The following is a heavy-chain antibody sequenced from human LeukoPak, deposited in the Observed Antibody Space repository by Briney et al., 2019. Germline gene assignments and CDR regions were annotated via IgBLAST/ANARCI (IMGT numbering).Heavy chain of an antibody. CDR1: GGTFSSYA. J-gene: IGHJ4*02. Sequence: GASVKASCKASGGTFSSYAISWVRQAPGQGLEWMGGIIPIFGTANYAQKFQGRVTMTRDTSISTAYMELSRLTSDDTAMYYCARDYCSSTSCLFDYWGQGTLVTVSS. V-gene: IGHV1-69*05. CDR2: IIPIFGTA. D-gene: IGHD2-2*01. CDR3: ARDYCSSTSCLFDY.